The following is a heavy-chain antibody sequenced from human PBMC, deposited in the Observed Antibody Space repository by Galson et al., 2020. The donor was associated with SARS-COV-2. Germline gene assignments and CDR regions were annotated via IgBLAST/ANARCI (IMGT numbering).Heavy chain of an antibody. Sequence: SGPTLVKPTQTLTLTCSFSGFSLSTSGVAVGWIRQPPGKALAWLAIIYWDDDKRYSPSLKSRLTVTKDTSKNQVVLTMTNMDPVDTATYYCADQAVYYGQSWVRTFDIWGKGTMVTVSS. CDR2: IYWDDDK. V-gene: IGHV2-5*02. J-gene: IGHJ3*02. CDR1: GFSLSTSGVA. D-gene: IGHD3-22*01. CDR3: ADQAVYYGQSWVRTFDI.